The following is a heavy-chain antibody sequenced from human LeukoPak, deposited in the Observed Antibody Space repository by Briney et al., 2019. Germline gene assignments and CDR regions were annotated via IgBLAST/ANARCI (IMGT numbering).Heavy chain of an antibody. CDR1: GFTFSSYA. V-gene: IGHV3-23*01. D-gene: IGHD3-22*01. Sequence: GGSLRLSCAASGFTFSSYAMSWVRQAPGKGLEWVLAISGSGGSTYYADSVKGRFTISRDNSKNTLYLQMNSLRAEDTAVYYCAKDILPEYYYDSSGYQPPGYWGQGTLVTVSS. J-gene: IGHJ4*02. CDR2: ISGSGGST. CDR3: AKDILPEYYYDSSGYQPPGY.